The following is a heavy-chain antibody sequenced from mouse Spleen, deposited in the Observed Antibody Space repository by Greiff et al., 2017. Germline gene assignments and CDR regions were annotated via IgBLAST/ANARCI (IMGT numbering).Heavy chain of an antibody. CDR1: GYSFTGYY. D-gene: IGHD2-3*01. Sequence: VQLQQSGPELVKPGASVKISCKASGYSFTGYYMNWVKQSPEKSLEWIGEINPSTGGTTYNQKFKAKATLTVDKSSSTAYMQLKSLTSEDSAVYYCARPDGYYAGFAYWGQGTLVTVSA. V-gene: IGHV1-42*01. CDR2: INPSTGGT. CDR3: ARPDGYYAGFAY. J-gene: IGHJ3*01.